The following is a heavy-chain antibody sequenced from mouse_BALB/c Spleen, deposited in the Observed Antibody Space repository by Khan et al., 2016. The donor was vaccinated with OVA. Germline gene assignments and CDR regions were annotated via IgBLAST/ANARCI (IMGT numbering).Heavy chain of an antibody. CDR3: ARGDGNSLYWYFEV. V-gene: IGHV1-61*01. Sequence: QVQLQQSGAELVRPGASVKLSCKASGYTFTSYWMNWVKQRPGQGLEWIGMIDPSDSETHYNQLFKDKATLTVDKSSSTAYMQLSSLTSEDSAVYYCARGDGNSLYWYFEVWGAGTTVTVSS. CDR1: GYTFTSYW. J-gene: IGHJ1*01. CDR2: IDPSDSET. D-gene: IGHD2-1*01.